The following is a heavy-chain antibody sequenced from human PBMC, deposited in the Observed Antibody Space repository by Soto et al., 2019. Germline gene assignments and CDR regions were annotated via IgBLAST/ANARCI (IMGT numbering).Heavy chain of an antibody. Sequence: QAQLVESGGGVVQPWTSLRLSCAASGFTISTHGMHWVRQAPGKGLEWLANIWYDGSKKFYVESVKGRFSISKDNSKNTLYLQISSLRAEATAVYYCAAATTWNFPAPYWGQGNQVTVSS. CDR3: AAATTWNFPAPY. CDR2: IWYDGSKK. J-gene: IGHJ4*02. CDR1: GFTISTHG. D-gene: IGHD1-7*01. V-gene: IGHV3-33*03.